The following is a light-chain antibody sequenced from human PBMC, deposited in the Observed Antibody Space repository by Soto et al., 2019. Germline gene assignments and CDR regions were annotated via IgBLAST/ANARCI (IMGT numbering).Light chain of an antibody. CDR3: QQYYHWPVT. CDR1: QSISTY. V-gene: IGKV3-15*01. CDR2: GAS. J-gene: IGKJ4*01. Sequence: EIVLTQSPATLSLFPGERATLSCRASQSISTYLAWYQQRSGQAPRLLIYGASNRATGIPPRFRGSGSGTEFTLTVDTLQSEDIAIYYCQQYYHWPVTFGGGTKVDIK.